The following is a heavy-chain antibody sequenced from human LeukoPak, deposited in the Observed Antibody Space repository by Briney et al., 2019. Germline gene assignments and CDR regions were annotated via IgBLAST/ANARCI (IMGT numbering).Heavy chain of an antibody. CDR2: IWYNGSNK. Sequence: GRSVRLSCAPSGFTFSSYGMHWVRQAPGEGVEWVEGIWYNGSNKNYADSVKGRFTISRDNSKNTLYLQMNSLRAEDTAVYYCARVRLRGPLYGMDVWGQGTTVTVSS. D-gene: IGHD5-12*01. V-gene: IGHV3-33*01. CDR3: ARVRLRGPLYGMDV. J-gene: IGHJ6*02. CDR1: GFTFSSYG.